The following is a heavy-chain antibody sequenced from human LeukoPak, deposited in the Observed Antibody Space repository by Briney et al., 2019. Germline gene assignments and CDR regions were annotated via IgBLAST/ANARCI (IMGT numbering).Heavy chain of an antibody. V-gene: IGHV4-34*01. CDR1: GGSFSGYY. Sequence: NSSETLSLTCAVSGGSFSGYYWSWIRQPPGKGLEWIGEISHSGSTNYSPSLKSRVTISVDTSKNQFSLNLSSVTAADTAVYYCARALVRATTVWYFDLWGRGTLVTVSS. J-gene: IGHJ2*01. CDR2: ISHSGST. D-gene: IGHD5-12*01. CDR3: ARALVRATTVWYFDL.